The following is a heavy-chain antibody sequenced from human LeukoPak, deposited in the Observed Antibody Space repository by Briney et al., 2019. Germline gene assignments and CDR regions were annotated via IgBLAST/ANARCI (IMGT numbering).Heavy chain of an antibody. D-gene: IGHD1-20*01. J-gene: IGHJ5*02. V-gene: IGHV1-46*01. Sequence: GASVKVSCKASGYTFTSYYMHWVRQAPGQGLEWMGIINPSGGSTSYAQKFQGRVTMTRDTSTSTVYMELSSLRSEDTAVYYCARAPRYNWDDWWFDPWGQGTLVTVSS. CDR3: ARAPRYNWDDWWFDP. CDR1: GYTFTSYY. CDR2: INPSGGST.